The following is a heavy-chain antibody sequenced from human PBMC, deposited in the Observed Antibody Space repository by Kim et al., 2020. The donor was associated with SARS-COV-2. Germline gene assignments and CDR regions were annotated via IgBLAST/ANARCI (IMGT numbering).Heavy chain of an antibody. CDR1: GFIFSTYW. D-gene: IGHD5-18*01. CDR3: VRGGPPRTAFDH. CDR2: ISLDGREI. Sequence: GGSLRLSCAASGFIFSTYWMSWVRQAPGKGLECVVIISLDGREIYYADSVKGRFTISRDNAQKSVYLQMDSLGAEDTAVYYCVRGGPPRTAFDHWGRGSLVSVSS. J-gene: IGHJ4*02. V-gene: IGHV3-7*01.